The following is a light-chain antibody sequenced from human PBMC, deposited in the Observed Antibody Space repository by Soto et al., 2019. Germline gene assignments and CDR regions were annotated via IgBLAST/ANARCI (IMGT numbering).Light chain of an antibody. V-gene: IGKV4-1*01. CDR2: WAS. CDR1: QSVLYNSNNYNY. CDR3: QQYYSTPWT. Sequence: DIVMTQSPDSLAVSLGERATINCKSSQSVLYNSNNYNYLAWYQQKPGQPPKLLIYWASTRESGVPDRFSGSGSGTDFTLTISTLQAEYVAVYYCQQYYSTPWTFGHGTKVEIK. J-gene: IGKJ1*01.